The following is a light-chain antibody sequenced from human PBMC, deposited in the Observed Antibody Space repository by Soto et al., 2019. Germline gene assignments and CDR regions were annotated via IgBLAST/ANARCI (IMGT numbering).Light chain of an antibody. CDR2: YSS. J-gene: IGKJ1*01. CDR1: QSVGSIY. Sequence: DIVLTQSPGTLSLSPGERATLSCRASQSVGSIYLAWYQQRPGQAPRLLIHYSSTRATDVPARFSGSGSGTNFTLAISSLQSEDFAVYFCQQYAYWPETFGQGTKVDIK. V-gene: IGKV3D-7*01. CDR3: QQYAYWPET.